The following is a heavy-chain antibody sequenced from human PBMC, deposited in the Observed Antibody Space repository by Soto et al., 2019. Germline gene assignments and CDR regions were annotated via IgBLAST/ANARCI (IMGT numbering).Heavy chain of an antibody. J-gene: IGHJ6*02. CDR3: ARGHPFSPHSSSWGYYGMDV. D-gene: IGHD6-13*01. CDR1: GGSFSGYY. V-gene: IGHV4-34*01. CDR2: INHSGST. Sequence: NPSETLSLTRAVYGGSFSGYYWSWIRQPPGKGLEWIGEINHSGSTNYNPSLKSRVTISVDTSKNQFSLKLSSVTAADTAVYYCARGHPFSPHSSSWGYYGMDVWGQGTTVTVSS.